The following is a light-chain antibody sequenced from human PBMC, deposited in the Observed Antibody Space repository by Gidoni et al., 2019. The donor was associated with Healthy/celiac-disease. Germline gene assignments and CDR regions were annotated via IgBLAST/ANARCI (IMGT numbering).Light chain of an antibody. V-gene: IGKV3-15*01. J-gene: IGKJ2*01. CDR1: QSVSSN. Sequence: EIVMTQSPATLSVPPGERATLSCRASQSVSSNLAWYQQKPGQAPRRLIYGASTRATGIPARFSGSGSGTEFTLTISSLQSEDFAVYYCQQYNNWRTFGQGTKLEIK. CDR2: GAS. CDR3: QQYNNWRT.